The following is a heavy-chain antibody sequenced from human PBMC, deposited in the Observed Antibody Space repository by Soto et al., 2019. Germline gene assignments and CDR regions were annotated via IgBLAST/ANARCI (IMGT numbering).Heavy chain of an antibody. V-gene: IGHV4-31*03. Sequence: QVQLQESGPGLVKPSQTLSLTCTVSGGSISSGGYYWSWIRQNPGKGLEWIGYIYYSGTTNYNPSLKRRLTISVDTSKNQFSLKLNSMTAADTAVYYCARDESATAAFDIWGQGTMVTVSS. J-gene: IGHJ3*02. CDR3: ARDESATAAFDI. CDR2: IYYSGTT. D-gene: IGHD5-12*01. CDR1: GGSISSGGYY.